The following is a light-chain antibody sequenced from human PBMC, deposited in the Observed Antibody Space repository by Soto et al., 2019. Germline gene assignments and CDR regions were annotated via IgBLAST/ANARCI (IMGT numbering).Light chain of an antibody. Sequence: QSALTQPASMSGSPGQSVTISCAGTSSDIGGYNYVSWYQHHPGTAPKLIIYDVSSRPSGVSHRFSCSKSGNTDSLTISGLQAEDEADYYSSSFSVASPLFGTGTKLTVL. V-gene: IGLV2-14*01. CDR2: DVS. CDR1: SSDIGGYNY. CDR3: SSFSVASPL. J-gene: IGLJ1*01.